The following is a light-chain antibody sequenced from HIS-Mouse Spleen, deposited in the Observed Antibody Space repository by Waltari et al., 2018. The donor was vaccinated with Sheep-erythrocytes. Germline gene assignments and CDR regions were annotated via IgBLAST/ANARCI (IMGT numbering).Light chain of an antibody. J-gene: IGKJ1*01. V-gene: IGKV3-11*01. CDR3: QQRSNWPQPWT. Sequence: EIVLTQSPATLSLSPGERATLSCRASQSVTSYIAWYQQKPGQAPRLLIYDASNRATGIPPRFSGSGSGTDFTLTISSLEPEDFAVYYCQQRSNWPQPWTFGQGTKVEIK. CDR2: DAS. CDR1: QSVTSY.